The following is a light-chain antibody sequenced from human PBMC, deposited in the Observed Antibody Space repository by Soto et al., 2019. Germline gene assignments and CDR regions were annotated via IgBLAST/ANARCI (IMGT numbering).Light chain of an antibody. CDR3: ESYDSSLRDVV. J-gene: IGLJ2*01. Sequence: QLVLTQPPSVSGAPGQKVTISCTGSSSNIGAGYDVHWYQQLPGAAPTLLIYGDNDRPSGVPDRFSGSKSGTSASLAITGLQAEDEADYYCESYDSSLRDVVFGGGTKLTVL. CDR1: SSNIGAGYD. V-gene: IGLV1-40*01. CDR2: GDN.